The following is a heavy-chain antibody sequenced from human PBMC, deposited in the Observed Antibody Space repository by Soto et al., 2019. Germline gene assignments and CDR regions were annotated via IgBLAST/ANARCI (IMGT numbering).Heavy chain of an antibody. V-gene: IGHV3-64D*08. J-gene: IGHJ4*02. D-gene: IGHD6-13*01. CDR2: ISSNGGST. CDR1: GFTFSSYA. Sequence: GGSLRLSCSASGFTFSSYAMHWVRQAPGKGLEYVSAISSNGGSTYYADSVKGRFTISRDNSKNTLYLQMSSLRAEDTAVYYCVKDAGRYSSSWYEGRNGNYWGQGTLVTVSS. CDR3: VKDAGRYSSSWYEGRNGNY.